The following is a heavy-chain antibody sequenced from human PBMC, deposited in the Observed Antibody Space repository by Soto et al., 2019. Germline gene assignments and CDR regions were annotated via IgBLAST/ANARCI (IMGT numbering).Heavy chain of an antibody. CDR2: IKSKTDGGTT. CDR1: GFTFSNAW. CDR3: TTGGVRRYHFWSGYYWKSAFDM. J-gene: IGHJ3*02. Sequence: EVQLVESGGGLVKPGGSLRLSCAASGFTFSNAWMSWVRQAPGKGLEWVGRIKSKTDGGTTDYAAPVKGRFNISRDNLQNTLELQINSVKTENTAVYYWTTGGVRRYHFWSGYYWKSAFDMWDQGTMVSDSS. D-gene: IGHD3-3*01. V-gene: IGHV3-15*01.